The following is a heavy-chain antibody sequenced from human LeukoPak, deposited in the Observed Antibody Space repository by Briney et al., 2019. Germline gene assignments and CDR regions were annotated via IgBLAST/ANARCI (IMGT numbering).Heavy chain of an antibody. Sequence: GASVKASCKASGYTFTNFDINWVRQATGQGPEWMGWMNPSSGDTGIAQKFQGRLTLTRDTSLSTAYMELSHLTSEDTAIYFCTREHDKPMMHWYFSLWGRGSLVTVSS. CDR3: TREHDKPMMHWYFSL. CDR2: MNPSSGDT. J-gene: IGHJ2*01. V-gene: IGHV1-8*01. D-gene: IGHD1/OR15-1a*01. CDR1: GYTFTNFD.